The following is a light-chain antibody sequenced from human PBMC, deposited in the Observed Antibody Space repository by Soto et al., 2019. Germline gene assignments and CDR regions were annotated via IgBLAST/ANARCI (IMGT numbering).Light chain of an antibody. J-gene: IGKJ1*01. CDR1: QSVSSSF. CDR3: QHYNSYSEA. CDR2: DAS. Sequence: DSVFTHSPGTLSLSPGERATLSCRASQSVSSSFLAWYQQKPGQAPRLLIYDASNRATGIPARFSGSGSGTEFTLTISSLQPDDFATYYCQHYNSYSEAFGQGTKVDI. V-gene: IGKV3-20*01.